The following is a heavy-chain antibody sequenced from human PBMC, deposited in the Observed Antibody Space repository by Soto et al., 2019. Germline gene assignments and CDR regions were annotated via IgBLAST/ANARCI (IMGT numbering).Heavy chain of an antibody. CDR2: INHSGSN. CDR3: ARARITIFGVVSLYYYYYMDV. J-gene: IGHJ6*03. Sequence: PSATLSLTCAVYGGSFSGYYWSWIRQPPGKGLEWIGEINHSGSNNYNPSLKSRVTISVDTSKNQFSLKLSSVTAADTAVYYCARARITIFGVVSLYYYYYMDVWGKGTTVTVSS. CDR1: GGSFSGYY. V-gene: IGHV4-34*01. D-gene: IGHD3-3*01.